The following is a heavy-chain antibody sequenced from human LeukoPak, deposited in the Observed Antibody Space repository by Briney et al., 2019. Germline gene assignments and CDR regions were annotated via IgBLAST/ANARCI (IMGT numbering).Heavy chain of an antibody. Sequence: GEPLKISCKGSGYSFTSYWIGWVRQMPGKGLEWMGIIYPGDSDTRYSPSFQGQVSLSADKSISTAYLQWSSLKASDTAMYYCARHMEYSSSSGYYYYYMDVWGKGTTVTVSS. CDR2: IYPGDSDT. J-gene: IGHJ6*03. D-gene: IGHD6-6*01. CDR3: ARHMEYSSSSGYYYYYMDV. CDR1: GYSFTSYW. V-gene: IGHV5-51*01.